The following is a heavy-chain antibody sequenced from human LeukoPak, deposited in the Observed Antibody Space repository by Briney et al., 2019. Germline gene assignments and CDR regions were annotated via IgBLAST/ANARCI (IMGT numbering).Heavy chain of an antibody. V-gene: IGHV5-51*01. Sequence: GESLKISCKGSGYSFTNYWIGWVRQMPGKGLEWMGIISPDGSDTRYSPSFQGQVTISADKSISTAYLQWSSLKASDTAMYYCARHYSNYLYGMDVWGQGTTVTVSS. D-gene: IGHD4-11*01. CDR3: ARHYSNYLYGMDV. CDR1: GYSFTNYW. CDR2: ISPDGSDT. J-gene: IGHJ6*02.